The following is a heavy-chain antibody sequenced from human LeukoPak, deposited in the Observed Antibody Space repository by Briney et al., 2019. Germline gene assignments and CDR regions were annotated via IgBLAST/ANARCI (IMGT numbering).Heavy chain of an antibody. Sequence: GESLKISCKGSGYSFTSYWIAWVRQLPGRGLEWIGIIYPSDSDTRYSPSFQGQVAISADKSISTAYLQWSSLKASDSAMYYCARQRRDGYAFDYWGQGTLVTVSS. J-gene: IGHJ4*02. CDR2: IYPSDSDT. CDR3: ARQRRDGYAFDY. V-gene: IGHV5-51*01. D-gene: IGHD5-24*01. CDR1: GYSFTSYW.